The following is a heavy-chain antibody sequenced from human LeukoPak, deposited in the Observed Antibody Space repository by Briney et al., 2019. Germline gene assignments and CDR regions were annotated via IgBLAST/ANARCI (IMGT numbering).Heavy chain of an antibody. J-gene: IGHJ5*02. CDR2: IYHSGST. V-gene: IGHV4-30-2*01. D-gene: IGHD3-10*01. Sequence: SETLSLTCTVSGGSISSGGYYWSWIRQPPGKGLEWIGYIYHSGSTCYNPSLKSRVTISVDRSKNQFSLKLSSVTAADTAVYYCARGFPQYNWFDPWGQGTLVTVSS. CDR3: ARGFPQYNWFDP. CDR1: GGSISSGGYY.